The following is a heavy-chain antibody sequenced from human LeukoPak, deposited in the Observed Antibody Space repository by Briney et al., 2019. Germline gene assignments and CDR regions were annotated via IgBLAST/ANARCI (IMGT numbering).Heavy chain of an antibody. D-gene: IGHD3-22*01. CDR2: ISYSGTHQ. Sequence: PGRSLRLSCAASGFTFNNYGMHWVRQAPGKGLEWVAVISYSGTHQYYADSVKGRFTISRDNSKNTLYLLMDSLRAEDTGVYYCATARDNYDISGFSALEYWGQGTLVTVSS. CDR1: GFTFNNYG. J-gene: IGHJ4*02. V-gene: IGHV3-30*03. CDR3: ATARDNYDISGFSALEY.